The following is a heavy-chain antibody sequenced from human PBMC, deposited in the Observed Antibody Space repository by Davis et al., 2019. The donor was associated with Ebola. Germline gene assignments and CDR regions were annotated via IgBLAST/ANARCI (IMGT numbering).Heavy chain of an antibody. CDR2: VSHSEREK. V-gene: IGHV3-30*04. CDR1: GFTFRNYA. Sequence: GESLKISCAASGFTFRNYAMHWVRQAPGKGPEWVAVVSHSEREKFYADSVKGRFTISRDNSENTLYLQMNSPTADDTAVYYCARAVFHEVLDYWGQGTPVTVSP. D-gene: IGHD3-3*01. CDR3: ARAVFHEVLDY. J-gene: IGHJ4*02.